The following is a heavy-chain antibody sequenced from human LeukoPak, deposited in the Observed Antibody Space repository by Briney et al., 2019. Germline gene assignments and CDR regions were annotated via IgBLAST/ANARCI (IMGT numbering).Heavy chain of an antibody. CDR1: GFTFSSYA. J-gene: IGHJ4*02. CDR2: ISHTGTTM. V-gene: IGHV3-48*04. D-gene: IGHD7-27*01. CDR3: ARGHWGLDS. Sequence: GGSLRLSCAASGFTFSSYAMNWVRQAPGKGLEWVSYISHTGTTMYYADSVKGRFTLSRDSARNSLYLQMNSLRAEDTAVYYCARGHWGLDSWGQGTLVSVSS.